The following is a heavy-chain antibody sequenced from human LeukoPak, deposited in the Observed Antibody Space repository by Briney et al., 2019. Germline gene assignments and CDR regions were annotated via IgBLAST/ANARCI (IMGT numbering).Heavy chain of an antibody. J-gene: IGHJ4*02. Sequence: GGSLRLSCAASGFTLTSCGMTWVGQAPGKGVEGGSSFSGTDGGTYYADSVKGGFTISRDNSKNTLYLQMNSLRAEDTAVYYCAKVRRPLVMGVYFDYWGQGTLVTVSS. D-gene: IGHD2-8*01. CDR3: AKVRRPLVMGVYFDY. CDR2: FSGTDGGT. CDR1: GFTLTSCG. V-gene: IGHV3-23*01.